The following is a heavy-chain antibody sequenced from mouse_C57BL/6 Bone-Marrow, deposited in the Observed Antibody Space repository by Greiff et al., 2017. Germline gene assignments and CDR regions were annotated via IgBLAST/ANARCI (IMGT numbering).Heavy chain of an antibody. V-gene: IGHV7-1*01. D-gene: IGHD1-1*01. Sequence: EVMLVESGGGLVQSGRSLRLSCATSGFTFSDFYMEWVRQAPGKGLEWIAASRNKANDYTTEYSASVKGRFIVSRDTSQSILYLQMNALRAEDTAIYYCARDVPYYVPFDYWGQGTTLTVSS. CDR3: ARDVPYYVPFDY. J-gene: IGHJ2*01. CDR1: GFTFSDFY. CDR2: SRNKANDYTT.